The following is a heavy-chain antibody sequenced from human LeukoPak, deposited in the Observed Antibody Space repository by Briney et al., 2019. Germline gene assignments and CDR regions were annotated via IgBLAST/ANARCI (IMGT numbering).Heavy chain of an antibody. CDR1: GYTFTSYD. V-gene: IGHV1-8*01. Sequence: ASVKVSCKASGYTFTSYDINWVRQATGQGLEWMGWMNPNSGNTGYAQRFQGRVTMTRDTSTSTVYMELSSLRSEDTAVYYCARVVRETPDYWGQGTLVTVSS. CDR2: MNPNSGNT. J-gene: IGHJ4*02. D-gene: IGHD2-2*01. CDR3: ARVVRETPDY.